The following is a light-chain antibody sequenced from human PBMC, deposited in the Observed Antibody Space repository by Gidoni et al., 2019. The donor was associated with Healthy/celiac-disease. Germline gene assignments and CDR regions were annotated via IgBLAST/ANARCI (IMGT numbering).Light chain of an antibody. V-gene: IGKV1-8*01. CDR2: AAS. Sequence: AIRMTQSPSSFSASTGDRVTITCRASQGISSYLAWYQQKPGKAPKLLIYAASTLQRGVPSRFSGSGSGTDFTLTISCLLSEDFATYYCQQYYSYPLTFGGGTKVEIK. CDR3: QQYYSYPLT. CDR1: QGISSY. J-gene: IGKJ4*01.